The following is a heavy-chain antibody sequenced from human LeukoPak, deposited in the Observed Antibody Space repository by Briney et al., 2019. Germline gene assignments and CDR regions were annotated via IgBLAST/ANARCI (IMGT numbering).Heavy chain of an antibody. J-gene: IGHJ6*02. Sequence: SETLSLTCAVYGGSFSGYYWSWIRQPPGKGLEWIGEINHSGSTNCNPSLKSRVTISVDTSKNQFSLKLSSVTAADTAVYYCASARGSSSGLVGYYYGMDVWGQGTTVTVSS. CDR3: ASARGSSSGLVGYYYGMDV. CDR2: INHSGST. V-gene: IGHV4-34*01. D-gene: IGHD6-13*01. CDR1: GGSFSGYY.